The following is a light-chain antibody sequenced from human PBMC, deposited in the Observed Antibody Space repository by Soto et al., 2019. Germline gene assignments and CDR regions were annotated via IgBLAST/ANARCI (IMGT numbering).Light chain of an antibody. CDR2: GAT. J-gene: IGKJ5*01. CDR1: HSISNY. V-gene: IGKV1-39*01. CDR3: QQSYSTPIT. Sequence: DIQMTQSPSSLSASVGDRVTISCRASHSISNYVNWYQHRPGQAPNLLISGATSLQSGVPSRFSGSESGTHFSLIISSLQPEDSATYYCQQSYSTPITFGQGTRLEI.